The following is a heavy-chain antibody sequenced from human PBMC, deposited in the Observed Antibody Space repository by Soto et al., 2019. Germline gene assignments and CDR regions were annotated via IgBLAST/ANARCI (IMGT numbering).Heavy chain of an antibody. CDR1: GGSISYNSYD. D-gene: IGHD2-2*01. CDR2: IFYTGTT. J-gene: IGHJ4*02. CDR3: ARLVVVAPVANV. V-gene: IGHV4-39*02. Sequence: KTSETLSLTCSVSGGSISYNSYDWGWIRQPPGKGLEWIGGIFYTGTTYHSPSLKDRVTMSMDTSKNSFSVNLTSVTAADTAVYFCARLVVVAPVANVWGQGTLVTVSS.